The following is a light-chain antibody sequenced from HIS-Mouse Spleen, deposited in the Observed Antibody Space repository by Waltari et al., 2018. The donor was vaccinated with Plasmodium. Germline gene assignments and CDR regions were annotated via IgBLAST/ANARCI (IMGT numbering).Light chain of an antibody. Sequence: QSALTQPASVSGSPGPSITISCTGTSSDVGRYNLVSWYQQHPGQAPKLMIYEGSKRPSGVSNRFSGSKSGNTASLTISGLQAEDEADYYCCSYAGSSTFVVFGGGTKLTVL. CDR1: SSDVGRYNL. J-gene: IGLJ2*01. CDR3: CSYAGSSTFVV. CDR2: EGS. V-gene: IGLV2-23*03.